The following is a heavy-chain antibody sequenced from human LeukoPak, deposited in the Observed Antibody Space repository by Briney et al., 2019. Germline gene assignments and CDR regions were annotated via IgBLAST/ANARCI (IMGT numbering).Heavy chain of an antibody. V-gene: IGHV1-2*02. CDR1: GYTFTGYY. CDR2: INPNSGGT. Sequence: ASVKVSCKASGYTFTGYYMHWVRQAPGQGLEWMGWINPNSGGTNYAQKFQGRVTMTRDTSISTAYMELSGLRSDDTAVYYCARGSRVGIVTGSDYWGQGTLVTVSS. CDR3: ARGSRVGIVTGSDY. J-gene: IGHJ4*02. D-gene: IGHD1-14*01.